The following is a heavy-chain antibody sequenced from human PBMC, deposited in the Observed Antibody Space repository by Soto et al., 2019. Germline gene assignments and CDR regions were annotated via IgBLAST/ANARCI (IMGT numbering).Heavy chain of an antibody. Sequence: SVKVSCNASGGSLNAFPVSLVRQAPGQGLEWMGGIFPIFGTTNYAQNLQDRLTITADTSTSTVYMDLNSLTSADTAVYFCAREGQDMATVRFDYWGQGTLVTVSS. J-gene: IGHJ4*02. D-gene: IGHD4-4*01. CDR3: AREGQDMATVRFDY. CDR1: GGSLNAFP. V-gene: IGHV1-69*06. CDR2: IFPIFGTT.